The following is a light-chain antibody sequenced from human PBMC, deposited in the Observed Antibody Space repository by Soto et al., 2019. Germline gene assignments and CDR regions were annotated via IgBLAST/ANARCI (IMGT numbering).Light chain of an antibody. CDR2: YDD. V-gene: IGLV1-36*01. CDR1: SSNIGNNA. CDR3: AAWEVSLNVRM. J-gene: IGLJ3*02. Sequence: QSVLTQPPSVSEAPRQRVTISCSGSSSNIGNNAVNWYQQLPGKAPKLLIYYDDLLPSGVSDRFSGSKSGTSASLAISGLQSEDEANYYCAAWEVSLNVRMFGGGTKRSVL.